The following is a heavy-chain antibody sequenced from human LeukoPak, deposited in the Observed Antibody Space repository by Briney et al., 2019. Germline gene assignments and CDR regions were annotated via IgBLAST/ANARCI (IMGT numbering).Heavy chain of an antibody. Sequence: PSETLSLTCTVSGGSTSSYYWTWTRQPPGERLEWIGYIYNSRSTNYNPSLNSRVTISADASKNQFSLKLNSVTAADTAVYYCARRNVLTEGEAFDVWGQGTMVTVSS. CDR1: GGSTSSYY. CDR2: IYNSRST. J-gene: IGHJ3*01. CDR3: ARRNVLTEGEAFDV. D-gene: IGHD3-9*01. V-gene: IGHV4-59*08.